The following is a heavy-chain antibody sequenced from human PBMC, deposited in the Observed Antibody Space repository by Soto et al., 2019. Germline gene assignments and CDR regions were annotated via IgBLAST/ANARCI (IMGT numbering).Heavy chain of an antibody. D-gene: IGHD3-10*01. V-gene: IGHV3-53*01. CDR3: ATHPGGGGY. Sequence: EVQLVESGGGLIQPGGSLRLSCAVSGFTVSNNYMSWVRQAPGKGLEGVSVIYSGGYTAYGDSVKGRFTISRDNSKNKLFLQTKRRGAPDAAVYFCATHPGGGGYWGQGTLVTVSS. CDR2: IYSGGYT. CDR1: GFTVSNNY. J-gene: IGHJ4*02.